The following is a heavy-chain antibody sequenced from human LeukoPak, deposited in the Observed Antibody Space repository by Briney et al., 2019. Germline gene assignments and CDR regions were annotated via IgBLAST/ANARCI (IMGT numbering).Heavy chain of an antibody. D-gene: IGHD3-22*01. CDR1: GVTLSNYG. CDR2: ISGSGGGT. Sequence: GGSLRLSCAVSGVTLSNYGMSWVRQAPGKGGEWVAGISGSGGGTNYADSVKGRVTISREKPKKTLCVEKKRLRAEDTAVYFCAKRGVVIRVILVGFHKEAYYFDSWGQGALVTVSS. J-gene: IGHJ4*02. CDR3: AKRGVVIRVILVGFHKEAYYFDS. V-gene: IGHV3-23*01.